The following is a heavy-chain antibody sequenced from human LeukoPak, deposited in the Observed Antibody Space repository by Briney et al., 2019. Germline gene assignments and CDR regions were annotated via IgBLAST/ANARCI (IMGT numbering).Heavy chain of an antibody. Sequence: GRSLRLSCAASGFTFSSYAMHWVRQAPGKGLEWVAVISYDGSNKYYADSVKGRFTISRDNSKNTLYLQMNSLRAEDTAVYYCARTVNSVHYYGMDVWGQGTTVTVSS. CDR2: ISYDGSNK. D-gene: IGHD5-24*01. CDR3: ARTVNSVHYYGMDV. CDR1: GFTFSSYA. J-gene: IGHJ6*02. V-gene: IGHV3-30-3*01.